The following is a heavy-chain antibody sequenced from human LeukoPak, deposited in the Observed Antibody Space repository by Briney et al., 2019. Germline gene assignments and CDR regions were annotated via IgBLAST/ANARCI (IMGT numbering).Heavy chain of an antibody. CDR3: ARARGGDYYNSSGYTTYDY. CDR2: INHSGST. Sequence: SETLSLTCAVYGGSFSGYYWSWIRQPLGKGLEWIGEINHSGSTNYNPSLKSRVTISVDTSKNQFSLKLSSVTAADTAVYYCARARGGDYYNSSGYTTYDYWGQGTLVTVSS. V-gene: IGHV4-34*01. D-gene: IGHD3-22*01. J-gene: IGHJ4*02. CDR1: GGSFSGYY.